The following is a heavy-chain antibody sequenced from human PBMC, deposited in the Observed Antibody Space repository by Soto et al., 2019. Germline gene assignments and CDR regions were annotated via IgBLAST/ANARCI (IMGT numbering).Heavy chain of an antibody. CDR1: GFTFSSYG. CDR2: IWYDGSNK. D-gene: IGHD6-13*01. V-gene: IGHV3-33*01. J-gene: IGHJ6*02. Sequence: QVQLVESRGGVVQPGRSLRLSCAASGFTFSSYGMHWVRQAPGKGLEWVAVIWYDGSNKYYADSVKGRFTISRDNSKNTLYLQMNSLRAEDTAVYYCARVGSSSSPGMDVWGQGTTVTVSS. CDR3: ARVGSSSSPGMDV.